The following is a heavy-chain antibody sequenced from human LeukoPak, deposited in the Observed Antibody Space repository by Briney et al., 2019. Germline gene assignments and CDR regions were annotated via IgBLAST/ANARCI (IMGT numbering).Heavy chain of an antibody. D-gene: IGHD5-12*01. CDR1: GFTFSNAW. J-gene: IGHJ4*02. CDR2: IKSKTDGGTT. CDR3: TTVGGDWDIAGIDY. V-gene: IGHV3-15*01. Sequence: GGSLRLSCAASGFTFSNAWMSWVRQAPGKGLEWVGRIKSKTDGGTTDYAAPVKGRFTISRDDSKNALYLQMNSLKTEDTAVYYCTTVGGDWDIAGIDYWGQGTLVTVSS.